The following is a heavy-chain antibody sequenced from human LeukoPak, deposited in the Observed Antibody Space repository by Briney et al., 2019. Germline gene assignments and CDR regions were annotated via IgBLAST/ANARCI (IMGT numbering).Heavy chain of an antibody. V-gene: IGHV4-34*01. CDR2: INHSGST. Sequence: SETLSLTCAVYGGSFSGDYWSWIRQPPGKGLEWIGEINHSGSTNYNPSLKSRVTISVDTSKNQFSLKLSSVTAADTAVYYCARTYRWLQYYDYWGQGTLVTVSS. CDR3: ARTYRWLQYYDY. J-gene: IGHJ4*02. D-gene: IGHD5-24*01. CDR1: GGSFSGDY.